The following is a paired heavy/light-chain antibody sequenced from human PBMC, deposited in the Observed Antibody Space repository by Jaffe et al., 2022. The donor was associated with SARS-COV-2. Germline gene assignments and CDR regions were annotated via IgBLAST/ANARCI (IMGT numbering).Light chain of an antibody. J-gene: IGLJ3*02. CDR2: EVS. CDR1: SSDVGGYNY. V-gene: IGLV2-8*01. Sequence: QSALTQPPSASGSPGQSVTISCTGTSSDVGGYNYASWYQQHPGKAPKLMIYEVSERPSGVPDRFSGSKSGNTASLTVSGLQAEDEADYYCSSYAGSTNFNWVFGGGTKLTVL. CDR3: SSYAGSTNFNWV.
Heavy chain of an antibody. V-gene: IGHV3-9*01. CDR1: GFSFDDYA. CDR3: AKDIYDILTGPFDY. Sequence: EVQLVESGGGLVQPGRSLRLSCAASGFSFDDYAMHWVRQAPGKGLEWVSGVNWSGGSTGYADSVKGRFTISRDNAKNSLFLQMNSLRAEDTALYYCAKDIYDILTGPFDYWGQGTLVTVSS. J-gene: IGHJ4*02. D-gene: IGHD3-9*01. CDR2: VNWSGGST.